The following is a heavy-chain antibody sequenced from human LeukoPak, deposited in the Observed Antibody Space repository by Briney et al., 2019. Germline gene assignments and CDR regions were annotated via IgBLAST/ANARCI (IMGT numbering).Heavy chain of an antibody. J-gene: IGHJ4*02. CDR1: GYTFTSYD. D-gene: IGHD6-13*01. CDR2: MNPDTGNT. CDR3: ARGHSSSSFDY. Sequence: GASVKVPCKASGYTFTSYDIHWVRQATGQGLEYMGWMNPDTGNTGYAQKFRGRVTMTRSTSISTAYMELSSLRSEDTAVYYCARGHSSSSFDYWGQGTLVTVSS. V-gene: IGHV1-8*01.